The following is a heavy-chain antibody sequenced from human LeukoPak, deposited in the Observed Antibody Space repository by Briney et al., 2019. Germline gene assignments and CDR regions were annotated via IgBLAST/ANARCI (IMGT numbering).Heavy chain of an antibody. CDR2: INPNSGGT. CDR3: ARGAILTIGAFDI. D-gene: IGHD3-9*01. J-gene: IGHJ3*02. CDR1: GYTFTGYY. V-gene: IGHV1-2*02. Sequence: GASVKVSCKASGYTFTGYYMHWVRQAPGQGLEWMGWINPNSGGTNYAQKFQGRVTMTRDTSISTAYMELSRLRSDDTAVCYCARGAILTIGAFDIWGQGTMVTVSS.